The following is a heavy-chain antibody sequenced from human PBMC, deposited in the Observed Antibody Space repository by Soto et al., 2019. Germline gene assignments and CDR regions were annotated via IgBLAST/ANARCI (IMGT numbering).Heavy chain of an antibody. CDR1: GFTFNNYA. J-gene: IGHJ4*02. CDR3: ATCIGGDCYSDY. D-gene: IGHD2-21*02. V-gene: IGHV3-23*01. CDR2: ISGGIT. Sequence: GGSLRLSCVASGFTFNNYAMSWVRQAPGKGLEWVSAISGGITYYADSVKGRFTISRDNSKNTLSLQMTSLRVEDTAVYYCATCIGGDCYSDYWGQGALVTVSS.